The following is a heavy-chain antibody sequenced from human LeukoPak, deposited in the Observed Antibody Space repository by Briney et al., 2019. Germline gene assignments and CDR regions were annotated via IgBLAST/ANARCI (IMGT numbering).Heavy chain of an antibody. CDR3: ARDREQQLVANWFDP. J-gene: IGHJ5*02. V-gene: IGHV3-21*01. CDR1: GVTFSSYS. CDR2: ITITSSYI. Sequence: GGSLRLSCAASGVTFSSYSMNWVRQAPGKGLEWVSSITITSSYIYYTDSVKGRFTISRDNAKTSLYLQMNSLRAEDTAVYYCARDREQQLVANWFDPWGQGTLVTVSS. D-gene: IGHD6-13*01.